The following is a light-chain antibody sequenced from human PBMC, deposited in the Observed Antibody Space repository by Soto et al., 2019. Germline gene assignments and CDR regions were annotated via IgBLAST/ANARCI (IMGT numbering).Light chain of an antibody. Sequence: QSVLTQPASVSGSPGQSITISCTGTSSDVGGSNFVSWYQQHPGKAPKLMLYEVTIRPSGVSYRFSGSKSGNTASLTISGLQAEDEADYYCSSYRRGSTIYVFGTGTKVNGL. CDR3: SSYRRGSTIYV. J-gene: IGLJ1*01. V-gene: IGLV2-14*01. CDR1: SSDVGGSNF. CDR2: EVT.